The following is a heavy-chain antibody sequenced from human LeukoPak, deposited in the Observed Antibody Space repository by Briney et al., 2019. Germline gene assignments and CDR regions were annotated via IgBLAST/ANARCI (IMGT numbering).Heavy chain of an antibody. D-gene: IGHD2-2*01. J-gene: IGHJ5*02. Sequence: SETLSLTCTVSGGSISSYYWSWIRQPPGKGLEWIGYIYYSGSTNYNPSLKSRVTISVDTSKNQFSLKLSSVTAADTAVYYCAKDPYCSSTSCHNWFDPWGQGTLVTVSS. V-gene: IGHV4-59*01. CDR1: GGSISSYY. CDR2: IYYSGST. CDR3: AKDPYCSSTSCHNWFDP.